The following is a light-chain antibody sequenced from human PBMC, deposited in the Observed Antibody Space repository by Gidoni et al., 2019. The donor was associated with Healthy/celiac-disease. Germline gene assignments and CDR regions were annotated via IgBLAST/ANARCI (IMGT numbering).Light chain of an antibody. CDR1: SSDVGGYTY. CDR2: EVS. Sequence: QSVTISCTGTSSDVGGYTYVSWYQQHPGKAPKLMIYEVSKRPSGVPDRFSGSKSGNTASLTVSGLQAEDEADYYCSSYAGSNNSYVFGTGTKVTVL. CDR3: SSYAGSNNSYV. V-gene: IGLV2-8*01. J-gene: IGLJ1*01.